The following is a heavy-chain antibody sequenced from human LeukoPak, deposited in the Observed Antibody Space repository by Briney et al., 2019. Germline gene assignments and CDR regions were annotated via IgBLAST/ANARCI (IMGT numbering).Heavy chain of an antibody. V-gene: IGHV3-23*01. CDR3: AELGITMIGGV. J-gene: IGHJ6*04. Sequence: GGSLRLSCAASGFTFSSYAMSWVRQAPGKGLEWVSAVSGSGGNTYYADSVKGRFTISRDNAKNSLYLQMNSLRAEDTAVYYCAELGITMIGGVWGKGTTVTISS. D-gene: IGHD3-10*02. CDR2: VSGSGGNT. CDR1: GFTFSSYA.